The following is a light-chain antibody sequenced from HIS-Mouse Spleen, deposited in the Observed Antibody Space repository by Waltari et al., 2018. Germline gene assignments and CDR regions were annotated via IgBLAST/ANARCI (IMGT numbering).Light chain of an antibody. Sequence: QSVLTQPPSASGTPGQRVTISCSGSSSNIGSNTVNWYQQLPGTAPKRLSYSNNQRASGVPDRFSGSKSGTSASLAISGLQSEDEADYYCAAWDDSLNGTYVFGTGTKVTVL. CDR3: AAWDDSLNGTYV. V-gene: IGLV1-44*01. CDR1: SSNIGSNT. CDR2: SNN. J-gene: IGLJ1*01.